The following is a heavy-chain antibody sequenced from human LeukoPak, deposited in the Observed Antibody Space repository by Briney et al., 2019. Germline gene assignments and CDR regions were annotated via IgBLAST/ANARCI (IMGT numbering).Heavy chain of an antibody. Sequence: GESLQISCKGSGYSFTSYWIGWVRQMPGKGLEWMGIIYPGDSDTRYSPSFQGQVTISADKSISTAYLQWSSLKASDTAMYYCARDIVVVPAAMGRGYYYGMDVWGKGTTVTVSS. J-gene: IGHJ6*04. CDR1: GYSFTSYW. V-gene: IGHV5-51*01. CDR2: IYPGDSDT. CDR3: ARDIVVVPAAMGRGYYYGMDV. D-gene: IGHD2-2*01.